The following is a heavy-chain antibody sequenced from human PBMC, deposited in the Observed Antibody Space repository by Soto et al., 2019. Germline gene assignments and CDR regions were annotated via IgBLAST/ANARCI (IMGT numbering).Heavy chain of an antibody. CDR1: GDSVSSNSAA. CDR2: TYYRSKWYN. CDR3: ARDLYSSSGNWFDP. V-gene: IGHV6-1*01. Sequence: SQTLSLTCAISGDSVSSNSAAWNWIRQPPSRGLEWLGRTYYRSKWYNDYAVSVKSRITINPDTSKNQFSLQLNSVAPEDTAVYYCARDLYSSSGNWFDPWGQGTLVTVSS. J-gene: IGHJ5*02. D-gene: IGHD6-6*01.